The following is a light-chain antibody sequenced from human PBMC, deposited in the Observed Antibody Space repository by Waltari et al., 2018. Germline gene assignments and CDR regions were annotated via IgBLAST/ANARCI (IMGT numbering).Light chain of an antibody. V-gene: IGLV1-47*01. CDR2: GSN. CDR1: NSNIGRNS. J-gene: IGLJ1*01. Sequence: QSVLTQPPSASGTPGQRVTISCPGTNSNIGRNSVFWYQQLPGSAPKLLIYGSNQRPSGVPDRFSASKSGTSASLAISGLRSEDAADYYCAAWDDSLSVSYVFGSGTKVTV. CDR3: AAWDDSLSVSYV.